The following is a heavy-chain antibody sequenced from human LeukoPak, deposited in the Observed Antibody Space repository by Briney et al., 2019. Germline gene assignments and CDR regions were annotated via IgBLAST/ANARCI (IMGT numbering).Heavy chain of an antibody. V-gene: IGHV3-9*01. J-gene: IGHJ6*02. CDR3: AKDRLPYYYYYGMDV. CDR1: GFTFSSYA. CDR2: ISWNSGSI. D-gene: IGHD2-15*01. Sequence: PGGSLRLSCAASGFTFSSYAMSWVRQAPGKGLEWVSGISWNSGSIGYADSVKGRFTISRDNAKNSLYLQMNSLRAEDTALYYCAKDRLPYYYYYGMDVWGQGTTVTVSS.